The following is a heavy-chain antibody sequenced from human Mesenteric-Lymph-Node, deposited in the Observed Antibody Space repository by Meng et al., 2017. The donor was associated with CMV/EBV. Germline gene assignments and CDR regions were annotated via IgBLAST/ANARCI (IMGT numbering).Heavy chain of an antibody. CDR3: AKILPGGVGTPY. D-gene: IGHD1-7*01. V-gene: IGHV3-23*03. J-gene: IGHJ4*02. Sequence: GESLKISCAASGFTFSSYAMSWVRQAPGKGLEWVSVIYSGGSSTYYADSVKGRFTISRDNSKNTLYLQMNSLGAEDTAGYYWAKILPGGVGTPYRGQGTLVTVSS. CDR1: GFTFSSYA. CDR2: IYSGGSST.